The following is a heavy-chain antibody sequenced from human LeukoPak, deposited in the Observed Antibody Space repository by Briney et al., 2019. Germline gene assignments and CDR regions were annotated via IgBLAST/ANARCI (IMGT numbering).Heavy chain of an antibody. CDR1: GGSISGYY. CDR3: ARVITIIRGLDP. D-gene: IGHD3-10*01. J-gene: IGHJ5*02. CDR2: IYYTGST. Sequence: PSETLSLTCTVSGGSISGYYWNWIRQPPGKGLEWIGYIYYTGSTNYNPSLQSRVTISVDMSKNQFSLKLTSVTAADTAVYYCARVITIIRGLDPWGQGTLVTVSS. V-gene: IGHV4-59*01.